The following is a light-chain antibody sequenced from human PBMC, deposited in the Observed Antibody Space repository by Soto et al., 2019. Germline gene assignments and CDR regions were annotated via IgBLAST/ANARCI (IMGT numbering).Light chain of an antibody. CDR2: DVR. CDR3: QVWDSSSEHSVV. V-gene: IGLV3-21*02. CDR1: DIGSKS. Sequence: SYELTQPPSVSVAPGQTARITCGGNDIGSKSVHWYQQKPGQAPELVVYDVRDRPSGIPERFSGSNSGNTATLTISRVEDGDEAAYYCQVWDSSSEHSVVFGGGTKLTVL. J-gene: IGLJ2*01.